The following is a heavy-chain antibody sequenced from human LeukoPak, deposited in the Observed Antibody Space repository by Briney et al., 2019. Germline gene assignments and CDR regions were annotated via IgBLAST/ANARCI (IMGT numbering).Heavy chain of an antibody. J-gene: IGHJ4*02. CDR3: ARTQSSGIVGATTQFEY. D-gene: IGHD1-26*01. V-gene: IGHV4-39*07. Sequence: SETLSLTCTVSGGSISSGDYYWGWVRQPPGKGLEWIGSMYHSGSTYYNPSLKSRVTISVDTSKNQFSLKLTSVTATDTAVYFCARTQSSGIVGATTQFEYWGQGTLVTVSS. CDR2: MYHSGST. CDR1: GGSISSGDYY.